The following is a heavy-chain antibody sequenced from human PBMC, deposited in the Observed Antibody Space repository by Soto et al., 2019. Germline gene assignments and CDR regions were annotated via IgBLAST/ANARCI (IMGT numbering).Heavy chain of an antibody. D-gene: IGHD1-1*01. CDR1: GYTFTRYT. CDR2: INPDNGNT. Sequence: QVQLVQSGAEVKKPGASVKISCKASGYTFTRYTMNWVRQAPGQRLEWMGWINPDNGNTKSSQKFQDRVIITSDTSASTAYMDLSRLRSEDTAVYYCARGIGTGQLDPWGQGTLVTVSS. V-gene: IGHV1-3*01. CDR3: ARGIGTGQLDP. J-gene: IGHJ5*02.